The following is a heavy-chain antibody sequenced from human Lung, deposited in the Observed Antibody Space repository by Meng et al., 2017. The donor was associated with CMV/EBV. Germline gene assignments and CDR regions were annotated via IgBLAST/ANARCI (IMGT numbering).Heavy chain of an antibody. J-gene: IGHJ4*02. CDR2: IRNRANSHAT. CDR1: GFTFSDAG. V-gene: IGHV3-73*01. Sequence: GEXXKISCSASGFTFSDAGLHWVRQASGGGLEWIGRIRNRANSHATAYVASVKGRFTISRDDSKNTMYLHMNSLKTDDTDVYYCSRGDSNGPLYWGPGTLVTVSS. CDR3: SRGDSNGPLY. D-gene: IGHD3-22*01.